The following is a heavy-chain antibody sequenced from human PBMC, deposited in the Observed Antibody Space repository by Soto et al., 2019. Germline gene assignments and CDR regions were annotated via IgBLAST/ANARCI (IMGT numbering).Heavy chain of an antibody. D-gene: IGHD3-3*02. V-gene: IGHV4-34*01. J-gene: IGHJ6*02. CDR2: INYRGSS. CDR3: VRGQPHRITIFEVVIRSYDYGMDV. CDR1: GGSFTGYY. Sequence: SETPSLTCAVYGGSFTGYYWTWIRQTPGKGLEWIGEINYRGSSYYNPSLESRISMAVDTSKNQFSLKLRSVTAADTAVYFCVRGQPHRITIFEVVIRSYDYGMDVWGQGTTVTVSS.